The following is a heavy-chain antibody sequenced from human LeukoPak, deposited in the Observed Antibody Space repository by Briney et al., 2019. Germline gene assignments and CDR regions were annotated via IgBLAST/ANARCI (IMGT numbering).Heavy chain of an antibody. CDR2: IHHSGST. D-gene: IGHD4-23*01. J-gene: IGHJ4*02. Sequence: SETLSLTCTVSGGSISSGNYYWSWIRQHPGKGLEWIGYIHHSGSTYYNPSLKSRVIISVDTSKNQFSLKLNSVTAADTAVYYCARYYGGNSNFDYWGQGTLVTVSS. CDR1: GGSISSGNYY. V-gene: IGHV4-30-4*08. CDR3: ARYYGGNSNFDY.